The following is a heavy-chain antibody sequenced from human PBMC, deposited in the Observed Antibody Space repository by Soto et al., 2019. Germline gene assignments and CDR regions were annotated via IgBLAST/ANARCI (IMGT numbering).Heavy chain of an antibody. CDR2: IGARGGDK. V-gene: IGHV3-23*04. CDR3: ALGFCDNGSLFASNE. Sequence: QLVESGGGLVQPGGSLRLSCSASGFTFNRYAMTWVRQAPGKGLEWVSGIGARGGDKQLADSVKGRFSISRDNAKNPVFLQIKRLSAEDAAIYSFALGFCDNGSLFASNEWGQGTRVSVSS. CDR1: GFTFNRYA. J-gene: IGHJ4*02. D-gene: IGHD2-8*01.